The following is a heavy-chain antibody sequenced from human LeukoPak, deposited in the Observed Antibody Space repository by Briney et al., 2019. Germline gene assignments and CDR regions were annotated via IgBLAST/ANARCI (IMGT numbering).Heavy chain of an antibody. D-gene: IGHD2-2*01. J-gene: IGHJ4*02. CDR3: ARRDCTSTTCYAGSYYFDY. CDR1: GGSISSSYY. V-gene: IGHV4-39*01. Sequence: SETLSLTCSVFGGSISSSYYWGWIRQPPGKGLEWIGSTYYSGSSYYNPSLKSRVTISVDTSKNQFSLKLTSVTAADTAVYYCARRDCTSTTCYAGSYYFDYWGQGTLVTVSS. CDR2: TYYSGSS.